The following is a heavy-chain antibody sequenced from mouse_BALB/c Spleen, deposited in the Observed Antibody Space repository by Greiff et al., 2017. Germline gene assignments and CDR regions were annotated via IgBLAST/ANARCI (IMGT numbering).Heavy chain of an antibody. Sequence: EVQVVESGGGLVKPGGSLKLSCAASGFAFSSYDMSWVRQTPEKRLEWVAYISSGGGSTYYPDTVKGRFTISRDNAKNTLYLQMSSLKSEDTAMYYCARLLTTVVAPFDYWGQGTTLTVSS. J-gene: IGHJ2*01. CDR3: ARLLTTVVAPFDY. V-gene: IGHV5-12-1*01. CDR2: ISSGGGST. CDR1: GFAFSSYD. D-gene: IGHD1-1*01.